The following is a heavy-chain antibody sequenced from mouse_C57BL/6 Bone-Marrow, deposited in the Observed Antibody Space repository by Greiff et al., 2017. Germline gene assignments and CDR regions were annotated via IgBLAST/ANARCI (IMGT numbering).Heavy chain of an antibody. D-gene: IGHD1-1*01. CDR3: TREKGSSYAMDY. V-gene: IGHV5-9-1*02. J-gene: IGHJ4*01. CDR1: GFTFSSYA. Sequence: EVQRVESGAGLVKPGGSLKLSCAASGFTFSSYAMSWVRQTPEKRLEWVAYISSGGDYIYYADTVKGRFTISRDNARNTLYLQMSSLKSEDTAMYYCTREKGSSYAMDYWGQGTSVTVSS. CDR2: ISSGGDYI.